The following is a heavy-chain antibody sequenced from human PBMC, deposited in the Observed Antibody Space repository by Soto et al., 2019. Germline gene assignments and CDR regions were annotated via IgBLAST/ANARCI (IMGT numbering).Heavy chain of an antibody. CDR3: ARDRSNSPDWFYS. Sequence: QVQLQESGPGLVKPSQTLSLTCSVSGGSINSDEYYWSWIRQPPGEGLEWIGHIYYIGSSSYNPSLNNRIAILADTSKNQFSLEMYSVSAADTAVYYCARDRSNSPDWFYSWGQETLVTVS. CDR2: IYYIGSS. CDR1: GGSINSDEYY. J-gene: IGHJ5*01. V-gene: IGHV4-30-4*01.